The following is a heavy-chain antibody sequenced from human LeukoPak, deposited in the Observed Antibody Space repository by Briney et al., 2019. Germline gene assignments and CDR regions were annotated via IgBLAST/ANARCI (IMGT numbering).Heavy chain of an antibody. J-gene: IGHJ5*02. Sequence: SGTLSLTCAVSGGSISSSNWWSWVRQPPGKGLEWIGEINHSGSTNYNPSLKSRVTISVDTSKNQFSLKLSSVTAADTAVYYCARIAWFGGNWFDPWGQGTLVTVSS. CDR1: GGSISSSNW. D-gene: IGHD3-10*01. V-gene: IGHV4-4*02. CDR2: INHSGST. CDR3: ARIAWFGGNWFDP.